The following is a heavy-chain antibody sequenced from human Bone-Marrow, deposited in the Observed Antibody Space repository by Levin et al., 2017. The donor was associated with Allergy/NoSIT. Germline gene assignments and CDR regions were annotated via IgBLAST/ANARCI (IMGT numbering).Heavy chain of an antibody. CDR3: ARDPIHYVDIVATIDPNFDY. Sequence: LSLTCAASGFTFSSYSMNWVRQAPGKGLEWVSSISSSSSYIYYADSVKGRFTISRDNAKNSLYLQMNSLRAEDTAVYYCARDPIHYVDIVATIDPNFDYWGQGTLVTVSS. J-gene: IGHJ4*02. CDR1: GFTFSSYS. V-gene: IGHV3-21*01. CDR2: ISSSSSYI. D-gene: IGHD5-12*01.